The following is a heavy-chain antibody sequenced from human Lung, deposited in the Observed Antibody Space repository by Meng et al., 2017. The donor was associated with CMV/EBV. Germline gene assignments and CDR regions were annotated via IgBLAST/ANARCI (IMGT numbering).Heavy chain of an antibody. V-gene: IGHV1-2*02. Sequence: ASXXDFXKASAYTFIGYYMHRVRRAPGQGLEWMGWIHPYTGDTNYAEKFQGRVIMTRDMSINTVYMELSRLRSDDTAVYYCARVQFLETANDAFDLWGQGKXVTVSS. CDR1: AYTFIGYY. D-gene: IGHD2-21*01. CDR3: ARVQFLETANDAFDL. J-gene: IGHJ3*01. CDR2: IHPYTGDT.